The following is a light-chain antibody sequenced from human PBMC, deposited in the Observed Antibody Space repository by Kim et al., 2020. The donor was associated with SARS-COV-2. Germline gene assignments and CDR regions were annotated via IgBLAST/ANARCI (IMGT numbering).Light chain of an antibody. J-gene: IGKJ2*02. V-gene: IGKV3-15*01. CDR2: KAS. Sequence: GSPGESAPPSCRASQSVGSSLAWYQQKPGQSPRLLIYKASARATGIPARFSGSGSGTDFSLTISSLQSEDFAVYYCQQYNNWPPGTFGQGTKLEI. CDR1: QSVGSS. CDR3: QQYNNWPPGT.